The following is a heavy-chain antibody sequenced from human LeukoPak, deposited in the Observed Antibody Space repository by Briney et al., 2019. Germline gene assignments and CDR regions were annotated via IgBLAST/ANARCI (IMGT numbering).Heavy chain of an antibody. CDR1: GFTFSSYS. Sequence: PGGSLRLSCAASGFTFSSYSMSWVRQAPGKGLEWVSYISSTSSTIYYADSVKGRFTISRDNSKNTLYLQMNSLRAEDTAVYYCARDRGVSGAFDIWGQGTMVTVSS. CDR2: ISSTSSTI. V-gene: IGHV3-48*01. J-gene: IGHJ3*02. CDR3: ARDRGVSGAFDI. D-gene: IGHD6-25*01.